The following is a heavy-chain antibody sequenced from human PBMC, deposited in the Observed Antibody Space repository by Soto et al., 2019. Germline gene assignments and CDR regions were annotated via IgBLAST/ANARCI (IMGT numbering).Heavy chain of an antibody. J-gene: IGHJ5*02. V-gene: IGHV3-30*18. Sequence: QVQLVESGGGVVQPGRSLRLSCAASGFSFSSHGMHWVRQAPGKGLEWVAVISYDGSSTYYGDSVKGRSTISRDNSKNTLSLQINSLRAEDTAVYYCVKGGAFDIIKITAWGQGTLVTVSS. CDR3: VKGGAFDIIKITA. CDR1: GFSFSSHG. CDR2: ISYDGSST. D-gene: IGHD3-16*01.